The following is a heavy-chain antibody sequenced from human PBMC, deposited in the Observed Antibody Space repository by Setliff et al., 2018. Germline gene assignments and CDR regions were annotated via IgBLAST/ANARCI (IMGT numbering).Heavy chain of an antibody. D-gene: IGHD7-27*01. CDR1: GDSVSSNGAA. CDR2: TFYRSKWYY. V-gene: IGHV6-1*01. Sequence: SQTLSLTCAISGDSVSSNGAAWNWIRQSPSGGLEWLGRTFYRSKWYYDYALSVKSRITVNPDTSKNQFSLHLNSVTPEDTAVCYCARDSELGLDALDIWGQGTMVTVSS. J-gene: IGHJ3*02. CDR3: ARDSELGLDALDI.